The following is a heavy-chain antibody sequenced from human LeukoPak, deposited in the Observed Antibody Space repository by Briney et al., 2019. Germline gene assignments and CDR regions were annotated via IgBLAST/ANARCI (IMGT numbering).Heavy chain of an antibody. V-gene: IGHV3-66*01. Sequence: GGSLRLSCTASGFSVTSNYINWVRQAPGKGLEWVSLVYSGGDTYYADSVKGRFTISRDNSKNMVHLQMNRLRAEDTALYYCARDPPAVLLDTYGWGQGTLVTVSS. J-gene: IGHJ4*02. CDR2: VYSGGDT. CDR1: GFSVTSNY. D-gene: IGHD2/OR15-2a*01. CDR3: ARDPPAVLLDTYG.